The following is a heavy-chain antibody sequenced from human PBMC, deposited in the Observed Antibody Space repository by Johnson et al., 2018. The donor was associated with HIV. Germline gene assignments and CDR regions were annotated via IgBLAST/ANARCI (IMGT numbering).Heavy chain of an antibody. CDR1: GFTFDDYA. CDR3: ARGYGMV. V-gene: IGHV3-9*01. D-gene: IGHD1-1*01. CDR2: ISWNGGSI. Sequence: VQLVESGGGLVQPGRSLRLSCAASGFTFDDYAMHWVRQAPGKGLEWVSGISWNGGSIGYADSVKGRFSISRDNAKNSLYLQMNSLRAEDTAVYYCARGYGMVWGQGTMVTVSS. J-gene: IGHJ3*01.